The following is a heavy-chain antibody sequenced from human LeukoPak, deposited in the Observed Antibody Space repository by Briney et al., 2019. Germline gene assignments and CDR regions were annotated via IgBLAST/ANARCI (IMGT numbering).Heavy chain of an antibody. V-gene: IGHV3-7*01. Sequence: GGSLRLSCAASGFIFSKSWMSWVRQAPGKGLEWVANMNGDGSVKDYVDSVKGRFTISRDNARQSLYLQMSDLRAEDTAVYYCAAYTHWVAGDVWGQGTTVTVSS. CDR1: GFIFSKSW. CDR2: MNGDGSVK. J-gene: IGHJ6*02. CDR3: AAYTHWVAGDV. D-gene: IGHD3-16*01.